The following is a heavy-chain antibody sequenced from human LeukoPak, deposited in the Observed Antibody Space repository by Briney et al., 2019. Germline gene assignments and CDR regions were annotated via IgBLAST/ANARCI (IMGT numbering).Heavy chain of an antibody. J-gene: IGHJ4*02. CDR2: ISSSSDYI. CDR3: AREGYNAHFDY. Sequence: PGGSLRLSCAASGFTFSSYTINWVRQAPGKGLEWVSSISSSSDYIYYADSVEGRFTISRDSAKNSLYLQINSLRAEDTAVYYCAREGYNAHFDYWGQGTLVTVSS. D-gene: IGHD5-24*01. CDR1: GFTFSSYT. V-gene: IGHV3-21*01.